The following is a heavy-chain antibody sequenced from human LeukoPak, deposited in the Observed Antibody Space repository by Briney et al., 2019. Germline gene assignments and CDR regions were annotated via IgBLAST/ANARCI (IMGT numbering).Heavy chain of an antibody. D-gene: IGHD3-22*01. CDR1: GFTFSSYW. J-gene: IGHJ4*02. V-gene: IGHV3-48*01. Sequence: PGGSLRLSCAASGFTFSSYWMSWDRQAPGKGLEWVSYISSSTSTIYYADSVKGRFTISRDNAKNSLYLQMNSLRAEDTAVYYCAKSSSSYYDTSGYLDYWGQGTLVTVSS. CDR2: ISSSTSTI. CDR3: AKSSSSYYDTSGYLDY.